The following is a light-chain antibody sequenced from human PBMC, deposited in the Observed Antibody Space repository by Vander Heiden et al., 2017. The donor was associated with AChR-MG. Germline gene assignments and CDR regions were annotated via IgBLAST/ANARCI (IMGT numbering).Light chain of an antibody. CDR2: EVT. J-gene: IGLJ2*01. CDR3: SSYAGANSLV. V-gene: IGLV2-8*01. Sequence: QSALTQPPSASGSPGQSVTISCTGTSSDVGGYDSVSWYQQRPGNAPQLMIFEVTKRPSGVPDRFSGSKSANTAFLNVSRLQAEDEAIYYCSSYAGANSLVFGGGTKLTVL. CDR1: SSDVGGYDS.